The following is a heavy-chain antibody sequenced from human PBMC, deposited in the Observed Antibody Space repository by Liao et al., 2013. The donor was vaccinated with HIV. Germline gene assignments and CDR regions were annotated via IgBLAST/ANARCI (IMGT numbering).Heavy chain of an antibody. D-gene: IGHD3-10*01. V-gene: IGHV4-61*02. J-gene: IGHJ6*03. CDR3: ARGGVRGVYHYWYMDV. CDR1: GGSMSSGDYC. CDR2: IDSKWNT. Sequence: VQLHESGPGLVKPSQTLSLTCTVSGGSMSSGDYCWNWIRQSAGKGLEWIGRIDSKWNTRYNPSLESRVTISVDTSKKQFSLKVTSVTAADTAVYYCARGGVRGVYHYWYMDVWGKGITVTVSS.